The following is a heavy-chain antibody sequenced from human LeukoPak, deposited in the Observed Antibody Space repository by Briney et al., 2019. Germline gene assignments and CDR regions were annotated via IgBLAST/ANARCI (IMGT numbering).Heavy chain of an antibody. Sequence: SVKVPWKASGSTFSSYSISWVRQAPGQGLEWMGRIIPIFGIANYAQKFQGRVPITADKFTGPAHMELSSLRSEDTAVYICARGGGRYCSSTSCYPFDYWGQGTLVTVSS. CDR2: IIPIFGIA. D-gene: IGHD2-2*01. V-gene: IGHV1-69*04. J-gene: IGHJ4*01. CDR1: GSTFSSYS. CDR3: ARGGGRYCSSTSCYPFDY.